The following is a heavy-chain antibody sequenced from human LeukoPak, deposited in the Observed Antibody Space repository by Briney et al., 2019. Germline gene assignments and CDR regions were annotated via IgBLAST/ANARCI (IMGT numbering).Heavy chain of an antibody. V-gene: IGHV1-69*04. Sequence: SVKVSCKASGGTFSSYAISWVRQAPGQGLEWMGRIIPTFGIANYAQKFQGRVTITADKSTSTAYMELSSLRSEDTAVYYCARERGSYDKYFQHWGQGTLVTVSS. CDR2: IIPTFGIA. D-gene: IGHD1-26*01. CDR1: GGTFSSYA. CDR3: ARERGSYDKYFQH. J-gene: IGHJ1*01.